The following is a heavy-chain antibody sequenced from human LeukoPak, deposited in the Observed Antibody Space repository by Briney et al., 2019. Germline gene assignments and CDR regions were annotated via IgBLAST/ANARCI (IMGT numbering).Heavy chain of an antibody. D-gene: IGHD3-16*02. V-gene: IGHV4-39*01. CDR1: GGSISSSSYY. CDR3: ARPSGVIQYYHYMDV. Sequence: SETLSLTCTVSGGSISSSSYYWGWIRQPPGKGLEWIGSIYYSGSTYYNPSLKSRVTISVDTSKNQFSLKLTSVTAADMAVYYCARPSGVIQYYHYMDVWGKGTTVTVSS. J-gene: IGHJ6*03. CDR2: IYYSGST.